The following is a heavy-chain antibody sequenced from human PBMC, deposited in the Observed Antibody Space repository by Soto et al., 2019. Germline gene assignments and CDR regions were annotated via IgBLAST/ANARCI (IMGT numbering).Heavy chain of an antibody. CDR1: GDSISSDDYY. CDR3: AGSHYYSAYVFHC. D-gene: IGHD4-17*01. Sequence: QVQLQESGPGVVKPSQTLSLTCTVSGDSISSDDYYWSWIRQPPGKGMEWIGYLSYNGTTSYNPSIKSRVLFSVATSEKKFSLKFTSVAGADAAVYYCAGSHYYSAYVFHCWGHGTLVTVSS. V-gene: IGHV4-30-4*01. J-gene: IGHJ4*01. CDR2: LSYNGTT.